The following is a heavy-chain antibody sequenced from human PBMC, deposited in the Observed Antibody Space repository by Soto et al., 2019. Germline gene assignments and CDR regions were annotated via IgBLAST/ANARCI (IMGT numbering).Heavy chain of an antibody. CDR2: ISNDGSST. V-gene: IGHV3-23*01. J-gene: IGHJ3*02. Sequence: AGSLRLSCVGSEFTFSMTWVRQAPGKGLEWVSMISNDGSSTYYADSVKGRFTISRDNSRRSLYLQMNSPRTEDTAVYFCAQWSDAFDIWGQGTMVTVSS. CDR3: AQWSDAFDI. CDR1: EFTFS.